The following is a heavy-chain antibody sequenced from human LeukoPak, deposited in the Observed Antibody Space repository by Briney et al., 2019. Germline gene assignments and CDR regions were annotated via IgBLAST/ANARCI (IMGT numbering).Heavy chain of an antibody. CDR1: GFTFSNAW. J-gene: IGHJ1*01. V-gene: IGHV3-15*01. CDR2: IKSKTDGGTT. D-gene: IGHD3-22*01. Sequence: GGSLRLSCAASGFTFSNAWMSWVRQAPGKGLEWVGRIKSKTDGGTTDYAAPVKGRFTISRDDSKNTLYLQMNSLKTEDTAVYYCTTDHRYDSSGYYYAEYFQHWGQGTLVTVSS. CDR3: TTDHRYDSSGYYYAEYFQH.